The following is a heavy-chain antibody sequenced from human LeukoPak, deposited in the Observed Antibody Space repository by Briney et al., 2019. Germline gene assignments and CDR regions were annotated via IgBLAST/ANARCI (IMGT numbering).Heavy chain of an antibody. V-gene: IGHV3-23*01. CDR3: ARAEYCSSTSCYVGYYYYYYMDV. CDR1: GFTFSSYA. D-gene: IGHD2-2*01. CDR2: ISGSGSTI. J-gene: IGHJ6*03. Sequence: PGGSLRLSCAASGFTFSSYAMSWVCQAPGKGLEWVSAISGSGSTIYYADSVKGRFTISRDNAKNSLYLQMNSLRAEDTAVYYCARAEYCSSTSCYVGYYYYYYMDVWGKGTTVTISS.